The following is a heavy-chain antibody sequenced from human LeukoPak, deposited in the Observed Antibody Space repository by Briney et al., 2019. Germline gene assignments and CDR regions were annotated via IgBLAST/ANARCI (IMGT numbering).Heavy chain of an antibody. J-gene: IGHJ3*02. Sequence: ASVKVSCKASGYTFTSYGISWVRQAPGQGLEWMGWISAYNGNTNYAQKLQGRVTMTTDTSTSTAYMELRSLRSDDTAVYYCARDLGRELELDAFDIWGQGTMVTVSS. CDR1: GYTFTSYG. CDR2: ISAYNGNT. V-gene: IGHV1-18*01. D-gene: IGHD1-1*01. CDR3: ARDLGRELELDAFDI.